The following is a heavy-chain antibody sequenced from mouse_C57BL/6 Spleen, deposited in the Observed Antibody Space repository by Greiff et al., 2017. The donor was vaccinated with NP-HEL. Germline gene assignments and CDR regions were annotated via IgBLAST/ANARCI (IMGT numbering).Heavy chain of an antibody. V-gene: IGHV1-69*01. D-gene: IGHD1-1*01. CDR1: GYTFTSYW. Sequence: VKLQQPGAELVMPGASVKLSCKASGYTFTSYWMHWVKQRPGQGLEWIGEIDPSDSYTNYNQKFKGKSTLTVDKSSSTAYMQLSSLTSEDSAVYYCARGYYGSSYVWFAYWGQGTLVTVSA. J-gene: IGHJ3*01. CDR3: ARGYYGSSYVWFAY. CDR2: IDPSDSYT.